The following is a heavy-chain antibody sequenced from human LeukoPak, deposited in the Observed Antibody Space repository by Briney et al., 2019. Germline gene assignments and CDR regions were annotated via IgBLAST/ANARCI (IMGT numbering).Heavy chain of an antibody. D-gene: IGHD3-16*02. CDR1: GGSISNYY. V-gene: IGHV4-59*01. CDR3: ARGLSNYYYYYYMDV. CDR2: IYYSGTT. J-gene: IGHJ6*03. Sequence: SETLSLTCTVSGGSISNYYWNWIRQPPGKGLEWIGYIYYSGTTNYNPSLKSRVSMSVDTSKNQFSLKLSSVTAADTAVYYCARGLSNYYYYYYMDVWGKGTTVTVSS.